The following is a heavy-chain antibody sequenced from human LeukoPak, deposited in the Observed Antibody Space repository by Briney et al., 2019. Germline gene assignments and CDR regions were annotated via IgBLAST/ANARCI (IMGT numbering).Heavy chain of an antibody. Sequence: GGSLRLYCAASGFMFSRHAMSWVGQAPGKGLDWVSTTGLNSVNTLCAESVQGRFSISRDNSKNTLDLQMDNLRVDDTAVYYCAKGDDIGKHPTRAYYFDTWGQGTLVTVSS. CDR3: AKGDDIGKHPTRAYYFDT. CDR2: TGLNSVNT. V-gene: IGHV3-23*01. CDR1: GFMFSRHA. J-gene: IGHJ4*02. D-gene: IGHD5-24*01.